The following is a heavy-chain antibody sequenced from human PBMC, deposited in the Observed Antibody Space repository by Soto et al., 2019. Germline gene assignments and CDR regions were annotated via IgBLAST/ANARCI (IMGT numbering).Heavy chain of an antibody. CDR3: ERVQGHACNQAGIDD. CDR2: IHYTGST. CDR1: GGFINSVY. D-gene: IGHD1-20*01. Sequence: SETLSVTCTVWGGFINSVYWTWIRQPPGSGREWIGYIHYTGSTSYNPALWSRVTISVDMSKNQCSLELGSVTAADTALYYCERVQGHACNQAGIDDRVQGILVTVS. J-gene: IGHJ4*02. V-gene: IGHV4-59*01.